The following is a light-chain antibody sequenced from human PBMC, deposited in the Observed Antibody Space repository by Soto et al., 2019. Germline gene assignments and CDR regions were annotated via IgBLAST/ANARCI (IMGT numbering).Light chain of an antibody. CDR1: SSDVGGYNF. Sequence: QSALTQTASVSGSPGQSINMSCTGTSSDVGGYNFVSWYQQHPGKAPKLIVHEVANRLSGVSGRFSGSKSGNTVFLTISGLQAEDEAVYYCCSHSSSITWMFGGGTKVTVL. J-gene: IGLJ3*02. V-gene: IGLV2-14*03. CDR2: EVA. CDR3: CSHSSSITWM.